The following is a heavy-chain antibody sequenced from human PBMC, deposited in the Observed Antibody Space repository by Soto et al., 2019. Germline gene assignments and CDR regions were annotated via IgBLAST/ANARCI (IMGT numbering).Heavy chain of an antibody. CDR3: AREGCWSGGSCYSVPVFDY. V-gene: IGHV3-33*01. Sequence: QVQLVESGGGVVQPGRSLRLSCAASGFTFSSYGMHWVRQAPGKGLEWVAVIWYDGSNKYYADSVKGRFTISRDNSKNTLYLQMNSLRAEDTAVYYCAREGCWSGGSCYSVPVFDYWGQGTLVTVSS. J-gene: IGHJ4*02. D-gene: IGHD2-15*01. CDR1: GFTFSSYG. CDR2: IWYDGSNK.